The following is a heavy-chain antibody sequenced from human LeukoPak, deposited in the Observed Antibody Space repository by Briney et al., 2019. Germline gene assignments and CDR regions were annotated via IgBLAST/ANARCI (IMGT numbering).Heavy chain of an antibody. CDR3: AADRLLWFGELPIHGMDV. V-gene: IGHV1-58*01. J-gene: IGHJ6*04. CDR1: GFTFTSSA. Sequence: TSVKVSCKASGFTFTSSAVQWVRQARGQRLEWIGWIVVGSGNTNYAQKFQERVTITRDVSTSTAYMELSSLRSEDTAVYYCAADRLLWFGELPIHGMDVWGKGTTVTVSS. D-gene: IGHD3-10*01. CDR2: IVVGSGNT.